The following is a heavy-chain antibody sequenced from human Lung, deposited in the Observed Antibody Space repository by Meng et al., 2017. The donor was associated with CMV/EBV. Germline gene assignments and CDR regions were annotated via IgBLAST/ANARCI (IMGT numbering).Heavy chain of an antibody. Sequence: QGQSQGPGPGLVKPSGTLSLPCAVSGGSISSSNWWSWVRQPPGKGLEWIGEIYHSGSTNYNPSLKSRVTISVDKSKNQFSLNLSSVTAADTAVYYCARVGQWLPIDYWGQGTLVTVSS. V-gene: IGHV4-4*02. J-gene: IGHJ4*02. CDR3: ARVGQWLPIDY. CDR2: IYHSGST. D-gene: IGHD6-19*01. CDR1: GGSISSSNW.